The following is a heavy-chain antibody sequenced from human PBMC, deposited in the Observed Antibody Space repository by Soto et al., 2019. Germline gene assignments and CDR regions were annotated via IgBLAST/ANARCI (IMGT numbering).Heavy chain of an antibody. CDR2: INGDGSDT. CDR3: VRRTFITETGTLHH. J-gene: IGHJ5*02. V-gene: IGHV3-74*01. Sequence: GGSLRLSCAASGFTFSTHWMHWVRQAPGKGLEWVSHINGDGSDTNYAEPVKGRFAISRDNAKSTLYLQMNSLRAEDTAVYYCVRRTFITETGTLHHWGQGTLVTVSS. D-gene: IGHD1-1*01. CDR1: GFTFSTHW.